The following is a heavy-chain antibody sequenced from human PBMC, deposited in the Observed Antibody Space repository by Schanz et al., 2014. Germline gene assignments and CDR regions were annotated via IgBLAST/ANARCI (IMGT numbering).Heavy chain of an antibody. J-gene: IGHJ1*01. CDR2: MNSKTGNT. V-gene: IGHV1-8*01. Sequence: QVQLVQSGAEVKKPGSSVKVSCKASGYPFTSYDINWVRQATGQGLEWMGWMNSKTGNTGYAQRFQGRVTMTGNTAITTADMELSSLRARGAAVYYCTKGRAIARWGQGTLVTVSS. CDR3: TKGRAIAR. CDR1: GYPFTSYD.